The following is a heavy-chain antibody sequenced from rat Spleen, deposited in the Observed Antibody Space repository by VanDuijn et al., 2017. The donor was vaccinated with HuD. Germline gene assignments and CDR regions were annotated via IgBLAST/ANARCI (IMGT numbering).Heavy chain of an antibody. CDR1: GFTFSDYG. Sequence: EVQLVESGGGLVQPGRSLKLSCVASGFTFSDYGMNWIRQATGKGLEWVAYISSSSGTIYYADTVKGRFTISRDNAKNTLYLQLSSLRSEDTALYYCSTSYYGYKRFSYWGQGTLVTVSS. V-gene: IGHV5-34*01. CDR2: ISSSSGTI. J-gene: IGHJ3*01. CDR3: STSYYGYKRFSY. D-gene: IGHD1-9*01.